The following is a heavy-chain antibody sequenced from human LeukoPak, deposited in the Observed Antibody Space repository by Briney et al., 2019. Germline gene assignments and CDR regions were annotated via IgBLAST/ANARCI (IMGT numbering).Heavy chain of an antibody. D-gene: IGHD6-13*01. CDR1: GYTFTSYY. V-gene: IGHV1-46*01. CDR2: INPSGGST. J-gene: IGHJ4*02. Sequence: ASVKVSCKASGYTFTSYYMHWVRQAPGRGLEWMGIINPSGGSTTYAQKFQGRATMTGDTSTSTVHMELSSLRSEDTAVYYCARGDGAAGRVFDYWGQGTLVTVSS. CDR3: ARGDGAAGRVFDY.